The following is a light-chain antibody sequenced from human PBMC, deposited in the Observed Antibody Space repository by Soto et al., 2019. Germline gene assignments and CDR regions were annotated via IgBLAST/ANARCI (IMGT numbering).Light chain of an antibody. CDR2: GAS. CDR3: HEYNTWPWT. Sequence: ETLMTQSPATLSVSPGEGATLSCRASQSLNTNLAWYQQKLGQAPRVLIYGASTRDTGIPARFSGSGSGTEFTLTISGLQSEDSGVYFCHEYNTWPWTFGQGTKVDIK. J-gene: IGKJ1*01. V-gene: IGKV3-15*01. CDR1: QSLNTN.